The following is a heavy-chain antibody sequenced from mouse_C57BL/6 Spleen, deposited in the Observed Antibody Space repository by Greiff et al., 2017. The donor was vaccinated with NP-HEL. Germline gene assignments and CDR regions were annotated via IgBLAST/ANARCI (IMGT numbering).Heavy chain of an antibody. CDR3: ARGFYYGNYLFAY. Sequence: DVKLVESGGGLVKPGGSLKLSCAASGFTFSSYAMSWVRQTPEKRLEWVATISDGGSYTYYPDNVKGRFTISRDNAKNNLYLQMSHLKSEDTAMYYCARGFYYGNYLFAYWGQGTLVTVSA. CDR1: GFTFSSYA. J-gene: IGHJ3*01. D-gene: IGHD2-1*01. V-gene: IGHV5-4*03. CDR2: ISDGGSYT.